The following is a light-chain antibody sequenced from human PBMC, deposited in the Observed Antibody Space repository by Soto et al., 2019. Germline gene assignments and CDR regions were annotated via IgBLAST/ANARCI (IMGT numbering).Light chain of an antibody. V-gene: IGKV1-39*01. CDR2: AAS. J-gene: IGKJ1*01. CDR1: QSIASS. Sequence: DIQMTQSPSSLSPSVGDRVTISCRASQSIASSLHWYQQKSGKAPKLLISAASSLQSGVPSRFSGSGSGTDFTLTISSLQPEDFATYYCQQSDSLPRTFGQGTKVEIK. CDR3: QQSDSLPRT.